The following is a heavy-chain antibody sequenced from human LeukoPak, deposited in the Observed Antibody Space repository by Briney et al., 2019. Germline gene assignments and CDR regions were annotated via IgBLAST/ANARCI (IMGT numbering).Heavy chain of an antibody. V-gene: IGHV3-7*01. J-gene: IGHJ4*02. CDR3: ARDLAYSRLDY. CDR2: INPDGSEK. Sequence: PGGSLRLSCAASGFSFGSSWMDWVRQAPGKGLGWVASINPDGSEKYSVDSVEGRITISRDNAKNLLYLQVNSLRVEDTAFYYCARDLAYSRLDYWGQGMLVTVSS. D-gene: IGHD5-18*01. CDR1: GFSFGSSW.